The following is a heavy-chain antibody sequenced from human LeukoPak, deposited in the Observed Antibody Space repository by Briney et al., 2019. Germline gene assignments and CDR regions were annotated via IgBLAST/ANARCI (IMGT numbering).Heavy chain of an antibody. CDR3: ARGGFWSGYYKD. CDR2: INHSGST. CDR1: GGSFSGYY. J-gene: IGHJ4*02. V-gene: IGHV4-34*01. D-gene: IGHD3-3*01. Sequence: SETLSLTCAVYGGSFSGYYWSWIRQPPGKGPEWIGEINHSGSTNYNPSLKSRVTISVDTSKNQFSLKLSSVTAADTAVYYCARGGFWSGYYKDWGQGTLVTVSS.